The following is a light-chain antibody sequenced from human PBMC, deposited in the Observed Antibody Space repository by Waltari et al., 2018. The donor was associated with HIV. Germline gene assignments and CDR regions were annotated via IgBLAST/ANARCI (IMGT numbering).Light chain of an antibody. V-gene: IGLV2-14*03. J-gene: IGLJ3*02. Sequence: QSALTQPASVSGSPGQSITISCTGTSTDIGGFYYVSWYQQHPGTAPQLIISDVNARPSGISDRFSGSKSGNTASLTISGLQPEDEAYYHCSSYASSSALLFGGGTKLTVV. CDR1: STDIGGFYY. CDR3: SSYASSSALL. CDR2: DVN.